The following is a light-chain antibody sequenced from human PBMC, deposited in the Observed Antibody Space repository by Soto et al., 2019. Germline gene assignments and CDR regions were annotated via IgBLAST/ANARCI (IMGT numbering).Light chain of an antibody. Sequence: DIQMTQSPSTLSASVGDRVNITCRASQSINSWLAWYQQKPGKAPKLLIYRASDLQTGVPSRFSGSGSGTEFTLTISSLQTDDFTTYYCQQYNSYFFTFGPGTKVDVK. CDR2: RAS. J-gene: IGKJ3*01. CDR3: QQYNSYFFT. V-gene: IGKV1-5*03. CDR1: QSINSW.